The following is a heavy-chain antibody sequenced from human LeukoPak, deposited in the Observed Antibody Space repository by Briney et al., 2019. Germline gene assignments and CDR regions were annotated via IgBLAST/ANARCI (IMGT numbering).Heavy chain of an antibody. D-gene: IGHD6-6*01. CDR3: TRFEYSSSQ. J-gene: IGHJ4*02. CDR1: GFTFSGSA. V-gene: IGHV3-73*01. Sequence: PGGSLRLSCAASGFTFSGSAMHWVRQASGKGLEWVGRIKSKANSYATAYAASVKGRFTISRDDSKNTAYLQMNSLKTEDTAVYYCTRFEYSSSQGGQGTLVTVSS. CDR2: IKSKANSYAT.